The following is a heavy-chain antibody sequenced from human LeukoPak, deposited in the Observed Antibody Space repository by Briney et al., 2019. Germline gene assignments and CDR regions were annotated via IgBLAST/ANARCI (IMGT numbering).Heavy chain of an antibody. D-gene: IGHD3-10*01. Sequence: TGGSLRLSCAASGFTISTYGMSWVRQAPGKGLEWVSSISGGTTYYADSVKGRFTISRGNSKNTVSLQMNSLRAEDTAVYYCAKSVYHSGNYWGQGTLVTVSS. J-gene: IGHJ4*02. V-gene: IGHV3-23*01. CDR1: GFTISTYG. CDR3: AKSVYHSGNY. CDR2: ISGGTT.